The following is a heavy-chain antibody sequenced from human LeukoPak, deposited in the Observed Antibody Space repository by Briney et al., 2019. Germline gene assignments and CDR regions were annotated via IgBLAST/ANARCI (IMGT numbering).Heavy chain of an antibody. V-gene: IGHV4-4*07. Sequence: SETLSLTCTVSGGSISSYYWSWIRQPAGKGLEWIGRIYTSGSTNYKPSLKSRVTMSVDTSKNQFSLKLTSVTAADTAMYYCARADDAGAGRFFDYWGQGTLVTVSS. D-gene: IGHD6-19*01. CDR3: ARADDAGAGRFFDY. J-gene: IGHJ4*02. CDR2: IYTSGST. CDR1: GGSISSYY.